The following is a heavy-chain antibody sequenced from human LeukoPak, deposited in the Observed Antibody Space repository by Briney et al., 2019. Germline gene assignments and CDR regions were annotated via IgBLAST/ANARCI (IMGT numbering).Heavy chain of an antibody. J-gene: IGHJ5*02. CDR1: GGTFSSYS. CDR2: IIPIFGTA. V-gene: IGHV1-69*13. D-gene: IGHD6-13*01. CDR3: ARVTIAAAGFDP. Sequence: SVKVSCKASGGTFSSYSISWVRQAPGQGLEWMGGIIPIFGTANYAQKFQGRVTITADESTSTAYMELSSLRSEDTAVYYCARVTIAAAGFDPWGQGTLVTVSS.